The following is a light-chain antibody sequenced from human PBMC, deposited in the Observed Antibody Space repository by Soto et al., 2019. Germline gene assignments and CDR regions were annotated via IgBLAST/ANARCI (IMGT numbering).Light chain of an antibody. CDR3: QQRSKWPLT. J-gene: IGKJ2*01. CDR1: QSVSSY. Sequence: IVLTQSPATLSFSPGERATLSCRASQSVSSYLAWYQQKPGQAPRLLIYDASNRATGIPARFSGSGSGTDFTLTISSLEPEDFAVYYCQQRSKWPLTFGPGIRVEIX. CDR2: DAS. V-gene: IGKV3-11*01.